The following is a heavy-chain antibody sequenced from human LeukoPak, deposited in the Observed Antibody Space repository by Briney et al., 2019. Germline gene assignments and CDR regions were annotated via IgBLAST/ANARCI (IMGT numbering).Heavy chain of an antibody. Sequence: SVKVSCKASGGTFSSYAISWVRQAPGQGLEWMGGIIPIFGTANYAQKFQGRVTITADESTSTVYMELRSLRSDDTAVYYCARDYYDGSGSYYRGFERNDPWGQGTLVTVSS. J-gene: IGHJ5*02. V-gene: IGHV1-69*01. CDR3: ARDYYDGSGSYYRGFERNDP. CDR2: IIPIFGTA. CDR1: GGTFSSYA. D-gene: IGHD3-10*01.